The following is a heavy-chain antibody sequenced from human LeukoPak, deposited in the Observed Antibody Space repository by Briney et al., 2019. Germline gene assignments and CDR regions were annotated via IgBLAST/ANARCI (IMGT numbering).Heavy chain of an antibody. Sequence: ASVKVSCKASGYTFTGYYMHWVRQAPGQGLEWMGWINPNSGGTNYAQKFQGRVTMTRDTSISTAYMELSRLRSDDTAVYYCARDYYDILTGYSLWDYWGQGTLVTVSS. CDR2: INPNSGGT. CDR3: ARDYYDILTGYSLWDY. CDR1: GYTFTGYY. D-gene: IGHD3-9*01. V-gene: IGHV1-2*02. J-gene: IGHJ4*02.